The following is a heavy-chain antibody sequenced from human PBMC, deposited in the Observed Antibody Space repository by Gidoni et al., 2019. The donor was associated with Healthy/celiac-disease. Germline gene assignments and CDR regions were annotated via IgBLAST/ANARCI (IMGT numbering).Heavy chain of an antibody. D-gene: IGHD1-1*01. CDR3: ARLGLKQRLGKGIGYYYYYYMDV. V-gene: IGHV5-10-1*03. J-gene: IGHJ6*03. Sequence: EVQLVQSGAEVKKPGESLRISCKGSGYSFTSYWISWVRQMPGKGLEWMGRIDPSDSYTNYSPSFQGHVTISADKSISTAYLQWSSLKASDTAMYYCARLGLKQRLGKGIGYYYYYYMDVWGKGTTVTVSS. CDR1: GYSFTSYW. CDR2: IDPSDSYT.